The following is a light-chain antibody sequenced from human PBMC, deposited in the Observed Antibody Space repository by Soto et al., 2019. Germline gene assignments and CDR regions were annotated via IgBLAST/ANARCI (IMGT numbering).Light chain of an antibody. CDR2: KAS. CDR1: QSIANW. Sequence: DIQMTQSPSTLSASVGESVTITCRASQSIANWLAWCQQKPGKAPKVLIYKASSLESGVPSRFSGSGYGTDFTLTITNLQPDDFATYYCQQYDSPSVTFGQGNEVEIK. CDR3: QQYDSPSVT. J-gene: IGKJ1*01. V-gene: IGKV1-5*03.